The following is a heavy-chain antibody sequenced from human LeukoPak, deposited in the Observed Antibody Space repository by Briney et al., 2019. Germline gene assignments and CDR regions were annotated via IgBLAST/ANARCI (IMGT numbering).Heavy chain of an antibody. D-gene: IGHD3-9*01. CDR3: ARDSGHYDILTGYGNY. CDR2: IWYDGSNK. J-gene: IGHJ4*02. CDR1: GFIFRRNG. Sequence: GGSLRLSCAASGFIFRRNGMHWVRQAPGKGLEWVAVIWYDGSNKYYADSVKGRFTISRDNSKNTLYLQMNSLRAEDTAVYYCARDSGHYDILTGYGNYWGQGTLVTVSS. V-gene: IGHV3-33*01.